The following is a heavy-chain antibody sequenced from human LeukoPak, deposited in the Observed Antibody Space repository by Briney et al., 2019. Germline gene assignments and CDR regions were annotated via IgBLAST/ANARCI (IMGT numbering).Heavy chain of an antibody. CDR1: GFTFSSYS. CDR2: ISSSSSTI. V-gene: IGHV3-48*04. CDR3: ARAYDSSGYYLDY. Sequence: GGSLRLSCAASGFTFSSYSMNWVRQAPGKGLEWVSYISSSSSTIYYADSVKGRFTISRDSAKNSLYLQMNSLRAEDTAVYYCARAYDSSGYYLDYWGQGTLVTVSS. J-gene: IGHJ4*02. D-gene: IGHD3-22*01.